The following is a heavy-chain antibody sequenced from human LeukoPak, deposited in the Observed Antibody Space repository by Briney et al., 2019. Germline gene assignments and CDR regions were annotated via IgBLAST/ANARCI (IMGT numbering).Heavy chain of an antibody. CDR3: ARDLCSGRSCSDY. J-gene: IGHJ4*02. D-gene: IGHD2-15*01. Sequence: GGSLRLSCAASGFTLSSYEMNWVRQAPGKGLEWVSYISSSGSTIYYADSVKGRFTISRDNAKNSLYLQMNSLRAEDTAIYYCARDLCSGRSCSDYWGQGTLVTVSS. CDR2: ISSSGSTI. V-gene: IGHV3-48*03. CDR1: GFTLSSYE.